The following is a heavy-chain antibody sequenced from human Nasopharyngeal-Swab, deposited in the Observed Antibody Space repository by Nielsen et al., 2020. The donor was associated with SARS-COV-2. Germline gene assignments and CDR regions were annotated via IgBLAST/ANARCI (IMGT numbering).Heavy chain of an antibody. CDR3: ARDPSYDSSGFRV. V-gene: IGHV3-30-3*01. CDR2: ISYDGSNK. D-gene: IGHD3-22*01. J-gene: IGHJ3*01. Sequence: VRQMPGKGLEWVAVISYDGSNKYHADSVKGRFTISRDNSKNTLYLQMNSLRAEDTAVYYCARDPSYDSSGFRVWGQGTMVTVSS.